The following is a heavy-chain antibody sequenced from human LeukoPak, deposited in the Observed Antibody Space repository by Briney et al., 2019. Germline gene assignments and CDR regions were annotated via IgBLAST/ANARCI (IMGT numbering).Heavy chain of an antibody. CDR2: IIPIFGTA. V-gene: IGHV1-69*05. CDR3: ARELERGGFDP. CDR1: VGTFSSYA. D-gene: IGHD1-1*01. Sequence: SVKVSCKASVGTFSSYAISWVRQAPGQGLEWMGGIIPIFGTANYAQKFQGRVTITTDESTSTTYMELSSLRSEDTAVYYCARELERGGFDPWGQGTLVTVSS. J-gene: IGHJ5*02.